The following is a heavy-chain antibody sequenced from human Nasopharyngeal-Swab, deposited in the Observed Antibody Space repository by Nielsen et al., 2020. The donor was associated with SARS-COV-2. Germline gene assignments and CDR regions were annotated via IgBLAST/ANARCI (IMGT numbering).Heavy chain of an antibody. Sequence: ASVKVSCKASGYTFTSYAMHWVRQAPGQRLEWMGWISAYNGNTNYAQKLQGRVTMTTDTSTSTAYMELRSLRSDDTAVYYCARAVSWFGELSHYYYYMDVWGKGTTVTVSS. CDR1: GYTFTSYA. D-gene: IGHD3-10*01. CDR3: ARAVSWFGELSHYYYYMDV. CDR2: ISAYNGNT. J-gene: IGHJ6*03. V-gene: IGHV1-18*01.